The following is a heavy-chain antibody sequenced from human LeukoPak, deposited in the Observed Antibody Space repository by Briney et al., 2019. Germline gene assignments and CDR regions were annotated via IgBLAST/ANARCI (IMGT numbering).Heavy chain of an antibody. J-gene: IGHJ5*02. CDR1: GGSFSAYY. V-gene: IGHV4-34*01. CDR2: INHSGST. Sequence: PSETLSLTCAVYGGSFSAYYWSWIRQPLGKGLEWIGEINHSGSTNYNPSLKSRVTISVDTSKNQFSLKLSSVTAADTAVYYCASLRVDSNWFDPGAREPWSPSPQ. CDR3: ASLRVDSNWFDP. D-gene: IGHD2-15*01.